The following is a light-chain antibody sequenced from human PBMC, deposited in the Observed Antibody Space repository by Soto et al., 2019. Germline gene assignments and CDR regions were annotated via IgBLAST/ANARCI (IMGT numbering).Light chain of an antibody. J-gene: IGKJ1*01. V-gene: IGKV1-6*01. CDR3: LQDHNYPRT. CDR2: GAS. Sequence: AIQMTQSPSSLSASVGDRITITCRARQDIRHELGWYQQKPGKAPKVLIYGASNLQSGVPSRFSGSGSGTDFTLTISSLQPEDSATYYCLQDHNYPRTFGQGTKVEIK. CDR1: QDIRHE.